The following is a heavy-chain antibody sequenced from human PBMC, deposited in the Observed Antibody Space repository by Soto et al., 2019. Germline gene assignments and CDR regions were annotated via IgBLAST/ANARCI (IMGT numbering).Heavy chain of an antibody. J-gene: IGHJ5*02. CDR2: IWYDGSNK. V-gene: IGHV3-33*01. CDR3: ARDLVTIFGVAPHGWFDP. CDR1: GFTFSSYG. Sequence: GGSLRLSCAASGFTFSSYGMHWVRQAPGKGLEWVAVIWYDGSNKYYADSVKGRFTISRDNSKNTLYLQMNSLRAEDTAVYYCARDLVTIFGVAPHGWFDPWGQGTLVTVSS. D-gene: IGHD3-3*01.